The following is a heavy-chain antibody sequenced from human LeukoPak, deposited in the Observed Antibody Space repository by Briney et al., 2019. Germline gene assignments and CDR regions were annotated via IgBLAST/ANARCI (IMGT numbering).Heavy chain of an antibody. CDR2: INTDGSER. D-gene: IGHD3-3*01. CDR3: AREGITIFGVANSNWFDP. Sequence: GGSLRLSCAASGFTISGHWMAWVRQAPGKGLEWVADINTDGSERYYVDSVRGRFTISRDNAKSSLYLQMNSLRAEDTAIYFCAREGITIFGVANSNWFDPWGQGTLVTVSS. CDR1: GFTISGHW. V-gene: IGHV3-7*03. J-gene: IGHJ5*02.